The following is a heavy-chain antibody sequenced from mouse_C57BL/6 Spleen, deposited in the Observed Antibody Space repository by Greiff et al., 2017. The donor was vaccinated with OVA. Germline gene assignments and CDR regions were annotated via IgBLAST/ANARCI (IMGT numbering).Heavy chain of an antibody. D-gene: IGHD1-1*01. CDR1: GFTFSDYG. CDR3: ARGGYYYGSSWYFDV. J-gene: IGHJ1*03. Sequence: EVQGVESGGGLVKPGGSLKLSCAASGFTFSDYGMHWVRQAPEKGLEWVAYISSGSSTIYYADTVKGRFTISRDNAKNTLFLQMTSLRSEDTAMYYCARGGYYYGSSWYFDVWGTGTTVTVSS. V-gene: IGHV5-17*01. CDR2: ISSGSSTI.